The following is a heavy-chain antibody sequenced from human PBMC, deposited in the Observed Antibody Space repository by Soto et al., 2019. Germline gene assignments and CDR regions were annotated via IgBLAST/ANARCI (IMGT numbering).Heavy chain of an antibody. V-gene: IGHV1-69*01. J-gene: IGHJ6*02. Sequence: QVQVVQSGVEVRRPGSSVKVSCKASGDTFKNCVISWVRQAPGQGLELMGGIIPLFGTIDFALRFQGRLTITTDESTTTAYMELSRLRSEDTATYYCAAELGFGKLSVVWGQGTTVIVSS. CDR3: AAELGFGKLSVV. CDR1: GDTFKNCV. CDR2: IIPLFGTI. D-gene: IGHD3-10*01.